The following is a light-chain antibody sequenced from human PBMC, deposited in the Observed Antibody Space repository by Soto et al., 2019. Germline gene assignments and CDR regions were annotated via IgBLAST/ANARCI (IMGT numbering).Light chain of an antibody. CDR3: LLYYGGSYV. V-gene: IGLV7-43*01. Sequence: QAVVTQEPSLTVSPGRKVPLPCASRTGAVTSGNYPTWIQQKPGQAPRALIYSTSNKQSWTPARFSGSLLGGKAALTLLGVQPEDEAEYYCLLYYGGSYVFGTGTKVTVL. CDR1: TGAVTSGNY. CDR2: STS. J-gene: IGLJ1*01.